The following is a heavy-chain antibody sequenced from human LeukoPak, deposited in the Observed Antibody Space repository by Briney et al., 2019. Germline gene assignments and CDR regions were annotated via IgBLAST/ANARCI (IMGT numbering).Heavy chain of an antibody. CDR2: ISAYNGNT. D-gene: IGHD1-26*01. J-gene: IGHJ4*01. Sequence: ASVKVSCKASGYTFTSYGISWVRQAPGQGLEGMGWISAYNGNTNYAQKFQGRVTITADESTSTAYMELSSLRHEATAVYYCARNIVGVFEWGQGTLVTVSS. CDR1: GYTFTSYG. V-gene: IGHV1-18*01. CDR3: ARNIVGVFE.